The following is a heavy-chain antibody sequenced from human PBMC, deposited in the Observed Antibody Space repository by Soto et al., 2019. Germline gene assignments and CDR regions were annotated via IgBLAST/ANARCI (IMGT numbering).Heavy chain of an antibody. CDR1: GYTFTGYY. V-gene: IGHV1-2*02. CDR3: ARVIERVTIYGVAYNGMDV. Sequence: QVQLVQSGAEVKKPGASVKVSCKASGYTFTGYYMHWVRQAPGQGLEWMGWINPNSGGTNNAQKFQGRVKMTRETSINKAYMEVSRLRSDDTAEYYCARVIERVTIYGVAYNGMDVWGQGTTGTVSS. CDR2: INPNSGGT. D-gene: IGHD3-3*01. J-gene: IGHJ6*02.